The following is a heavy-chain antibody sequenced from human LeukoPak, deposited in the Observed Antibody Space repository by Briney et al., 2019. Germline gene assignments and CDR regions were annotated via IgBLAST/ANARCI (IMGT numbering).Heavy chain of an antibody. CDR1: TFTFSSFG. CDR3: AKGILSRVLYYYDSSGLDAFDI. CDR2: IRHDGIHI. Sequence: GGSLRLSCAASTFTFSSFGLHWVRQAPGKGLEWVAFIRHDGIHIYYADSVKGRFTISRDNSKNTMYLQMNSLGAEDTAVYYCAKGILSRVLYYYDSSGLDAFDIWGQGTMVTVSS. D-gene: IGHD3-22*01. V-gene: IGHV3-30*02. J-gene: IGHJ3*02.